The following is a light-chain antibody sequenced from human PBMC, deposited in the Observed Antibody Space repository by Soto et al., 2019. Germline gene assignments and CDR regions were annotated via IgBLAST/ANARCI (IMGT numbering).Light chain of an antibody. V-gene: IGKV3D-15*01. Sequence: EIVMAHSPVTLSVCRAEGDNLXVTASQSVSDNLAWYQQKPGQAPRLLIYGASIRDTGIPARFSGSGSGTEFTLTISSLQSEDFAVYYCQQYNNWPLTFGGGTKVDIK. CDR1: QSVSDN. CDR2: GAS. J-gene: IGKJ4*01. CDR3: QQYNNWPLT.